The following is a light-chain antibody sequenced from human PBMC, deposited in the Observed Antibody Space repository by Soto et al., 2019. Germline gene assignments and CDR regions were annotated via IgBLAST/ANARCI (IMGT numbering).Light chain of an antibody. CDR1: QSVSSY. CDR2: DAS. J-gene: IGKJ2*01. CDR3: QQRSNWPPYT. Sequence: EIVLTQSPATLSLSPGERATLSCRASQSVSSYLAWYQQKPGQAPTLLIYDASNRATGIPARFSGSGSATDFTLTISSLGPEDFAVYYCQQRSNWPPYTFGQGTKLEIK. V-gene: IGKV3-11*01.